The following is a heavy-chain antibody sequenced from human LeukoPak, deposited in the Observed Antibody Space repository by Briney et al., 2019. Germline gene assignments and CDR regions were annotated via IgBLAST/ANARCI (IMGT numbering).Heavy chain of an antibody. D-gene: IGHD3-3*01. CDR2: ISGSGGST. Sequence: GGSLRLSCAASGFIFSSYAMSWVRQAPGKGLEWVSGISGSGGSTYYADSVKGRFTNSRDNYKNTLDLQMNSLRAEDTAVYYCAKDGSGSIFGVAYFDYWGQGILVTVSS. CDR1: GFIFSSYA. CDR3: AKDGSGSIFGVAYFDY. J-gene: IGHJ4*02. V-gene: IGHV3-23*01.